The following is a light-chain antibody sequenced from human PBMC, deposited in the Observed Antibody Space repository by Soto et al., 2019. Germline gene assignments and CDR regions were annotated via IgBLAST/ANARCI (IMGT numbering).Light chain of an antibody. V-gene: IGLV1-44*01. CDR3: SAWDASLNAIL. Sequence: QSVLSQPPSASGTPGQRVTISCSGRSSNIGSNIVNWYQQLPGTAPKLLIYNNDQRPSGVPDRFSGSKSGTSASLAISVLQSEDEADYYCSAWDASLNAILFGGGTKVTVL. J-gene: IGLJ2*01. CDR1: SSNIGSNI. CDR2: NND.